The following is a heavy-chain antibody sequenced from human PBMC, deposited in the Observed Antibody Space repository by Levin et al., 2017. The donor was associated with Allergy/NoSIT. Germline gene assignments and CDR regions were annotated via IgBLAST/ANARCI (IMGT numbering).Heavy chain of an antibody. V-gene: IGHV4-39*01. Sequence: SETLSLTCTVSGGSFITSSYFWAWIRQPPGTGLEWLGSIYYSGTTYYNPSLKSRLTISIDTSTNQFSLQLRSVTAADTAVYYCARHTALLWFEELVFDSWGQGNLVAVSS. D-gene: IGHD3-10*01. J-gene: IGHJ4*02. CDR1: GGSFITSSYF. CDR3: ARHTALLWFEELVFDS. CDR2: IYYSGTT.